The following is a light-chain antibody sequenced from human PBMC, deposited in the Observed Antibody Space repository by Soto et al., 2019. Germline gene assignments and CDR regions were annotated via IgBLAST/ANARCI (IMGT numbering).Light chain of an antibody. V-gene: IGLV2-14*01. CDR3: SSYTSSDTLV. Sequence: QCVLTQPASVSGSPGQSITVSCTGTSSDLGGYNYVSWYQHHPGKAPKLMIYEVSNRPSGVSNRFSGSKSGNTASLTISGLQAEDEADYYCSSYTSSDTLVFGTGTKVTVL. J-gene: IGLJ1*01. CDR1: SSDLGGYNY. CDR2: EVS.